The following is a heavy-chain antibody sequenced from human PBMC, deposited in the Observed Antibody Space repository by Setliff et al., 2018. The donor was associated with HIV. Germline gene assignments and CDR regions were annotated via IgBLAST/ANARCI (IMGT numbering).Heavy chain of an antibody. J-gene: IGHJ4*02. CDR2: IYHSGST. CDR3: ARDSRYCSGGSCYGYFDF. V-gene: IGHV4-4*02. Sequence: TLSLTCAVSGGSISSTNWWNWVRQPPGKGLEWIGEIYHSGSTNYNPSLKGRVTISVDKSKNQFSLKLNSVTAADTAVYYCARDSRYCSGGSCYGYFDFWGQGTLVTVSS. D-gene: IGHD2-15*01. CDR1: GGSISSTNW.